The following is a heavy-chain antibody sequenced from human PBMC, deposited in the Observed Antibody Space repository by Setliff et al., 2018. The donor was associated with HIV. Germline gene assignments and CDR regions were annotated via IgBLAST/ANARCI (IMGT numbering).Heavy chain of an antibody. CDR2: IKQDGSEK. J-gene: IGHJ4*02. CDR1: GFTFSKYW. CDR3: ASAAYFDY. Sequence: GGSLRLSCAASGFTFSKYWMSWVRQAPGKGLEWVANIKQDGSEKYYVDPVKGRFTISRDNAKNSLYLQMNSLRVEDTAVYYCASAAYFDYWGQGTLVTVSS. V-gene: IGHV3-7*03. D-gene: IGHD6-25*01.